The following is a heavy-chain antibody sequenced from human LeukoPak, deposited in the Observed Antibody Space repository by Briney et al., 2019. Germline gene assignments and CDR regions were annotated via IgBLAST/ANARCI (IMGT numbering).Heavy chain of an antibody. CDR1: GYTFTGYY. V-gene: IGHV1-2*02. J-gene: IGHJ4*02. Sequence: ASVKVSCKASGYTFTGYYMHWVRQAPGQGLEWMGWINPNSGDTNYAHKFQGRVTMTGDTSISTAYMELSRLRSDDTALYYCARHGSYGGNDYWGQGTLVTVSS. D-gene: IGHD4-23*01. CDR3: ARHGSYGGNDY. CDR2: INPNSGDT.